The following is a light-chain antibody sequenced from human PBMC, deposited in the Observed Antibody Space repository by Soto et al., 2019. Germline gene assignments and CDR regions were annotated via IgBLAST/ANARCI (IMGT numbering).Light chain of an antibody. Sequence: EIVLTQSPATLSVSPGERATLSCRASQGVNSNLAWYQQKPGQAPRLLIYDASTRATGIPARFSGSGSGTDFTLSISSLQPEDFATYYCQQLNDYPVTFGQGTKVDIK. CDR3: QQLNDYPVT. V-gene: IGKV3-15*01. CDR1: QGVNSN. CDR2: DAS. J-gene: IGKJ1*01.